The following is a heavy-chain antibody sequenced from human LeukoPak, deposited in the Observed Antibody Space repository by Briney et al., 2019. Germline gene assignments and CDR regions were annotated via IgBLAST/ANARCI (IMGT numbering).Heavy chain of an antibody. CDR1: GGSFSGYY. J-gene: IGHJ4*02. V-gene: IGHV4-34*01. CDR2: INHSGST. Sequence: SETLSLTCAVYGGSFSGYYWSWIRQPPGKGLEWIGEINHSGSTNYNPSLKSRVTTSVDTSKNQFSLKLSSVPAADTAVYYCARGRRIWFYDSPFDYWGQGTLVTVSS. CDR3: ARGRRIWFYDSPFDY. D-gene: IGHD3-22*01.